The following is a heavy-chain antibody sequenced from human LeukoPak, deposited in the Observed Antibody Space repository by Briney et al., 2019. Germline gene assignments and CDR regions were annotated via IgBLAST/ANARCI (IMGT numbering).Heavy chain of an antibody. CDR1: GFTFDDYG. CDR2: IYYSGST. CDR3: ARSGSGYLRYYFDY. V-gene: IGHV4-59*12. J-gene: IGHJ4*02. Sequence: GSLRLSCAASGFTFDDYGMSWIRQPPGKGLEWIGYIYYSGSTNYNPSLKSRVTISVDTSKNQFSLKLRSVTAADTAVYYCARSGSGYLRYYFDYWGQGTLVTVSS. D-gene: IGHD5-12*01.